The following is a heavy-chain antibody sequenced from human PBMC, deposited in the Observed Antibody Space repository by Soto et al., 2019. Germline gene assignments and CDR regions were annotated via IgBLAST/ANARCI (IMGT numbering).Heavy chain of an antibody. V-gene: IGHV3-30*18. D-gene: IGHD2-15*01. CDR3: AKDQRDCSGGGCYPHQKFYFAMDV. Sequence: GGSLRPSCAVSGFSFTNYGMHWVRQAPGKGLEWVAVISYDGTNKYYADSVKGRFTISRDSSRNTLDLQMSRLRREDTAVYYCAKDQRDCSGGGCYPHQKFYFAMDVWGQGTTVTVSS. CDR2: ISYDGTNK. CDR1: GFSFTNYG. J-gene: IGHJ6*02.